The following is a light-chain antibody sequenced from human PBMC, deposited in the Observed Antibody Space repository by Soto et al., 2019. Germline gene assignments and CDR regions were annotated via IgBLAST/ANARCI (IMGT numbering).Light chain of an antibody. J-gene: IGLJ1*01. CDR3: SSYTTGTTYV. V-gene: IGLV2-14*03. CDR1: SSDVGRYNY. CDR2: DVT. Sequence: QSALTQPASVSGSPGQSITISCTGTSSDVGRYNYVSWYQQHPGKAPKVMIYDVTNRPSGVSTRFSGSKSGNTASLTISGLQADDEADYYSSSYTTGTTYVFGTGTKLTVL.